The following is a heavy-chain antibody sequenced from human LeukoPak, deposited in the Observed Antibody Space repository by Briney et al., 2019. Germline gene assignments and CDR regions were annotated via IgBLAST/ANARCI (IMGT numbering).Heavy chain of an antibody. CDR3: ASRSHKTIVGADTREVGDY. CDR1: GGTLRRHT. CDR2: IIPMMGIA. Sequence: GASVKVSCKASGGTLRRHTITWVRQAPRQGLEWMGRIIPMMGIANYAQKFQGRVTITADTSTDTAYMDLISLRSEDTAVYYCASRSHKTIVGADTREVGDYWGQGTLVTVSS. D-gene: IGHD6-19*01. J-gene: IGHJ4*02. V-gene: IGHV1-69*02.